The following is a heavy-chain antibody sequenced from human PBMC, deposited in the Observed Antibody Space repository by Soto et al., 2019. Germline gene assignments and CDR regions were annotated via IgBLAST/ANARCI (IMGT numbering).Heavy chain of an antibody. CDR1: GGSISSGGYS. D-gene: IGHD3-10*01. Sequence: SETLSLTCAVSGGSISSGGYSWSWIRQPQGKGLEGIGYIYHSGSTNYNPSLKSRVTISVDRSKIQFSLKLRSVTAADASLYECARADQSWIISSGSFDYWGQGTLVTVSS. CDR2: IYHSGST. V-gene: IGHV4-30-2*01. J-gene: IGHJ4*02. CDR3: ARADQSWIISSGSFDY.